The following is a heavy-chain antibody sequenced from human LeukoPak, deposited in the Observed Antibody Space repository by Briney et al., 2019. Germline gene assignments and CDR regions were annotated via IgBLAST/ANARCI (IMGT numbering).Heavy chain of an antibody. CDR2: IYYSGST. J-gene: IGHJ4*02. D-gene: IGHD1-26*01. CDR1: GGSISTGSHY. CDR3: ARIVGASDY. Sequence: SETLSLTCTVSGGSISTGSHYWGWIRQPPGKGLEWIGSIYYSGSTYYNPSLKSRVTISVDTSKNQFSLKLSSVTAADTAVYYCARIVGASDYWGQGTLVTVSS. V-gene: IGHV4-39*01.